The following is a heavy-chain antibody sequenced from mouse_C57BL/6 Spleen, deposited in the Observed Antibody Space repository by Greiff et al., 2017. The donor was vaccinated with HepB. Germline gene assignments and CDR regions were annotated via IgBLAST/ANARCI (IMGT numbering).Heavy chain of an antibody. CDR1: GFTFSSYA. CDR3: ARDHLGRLDY. Sequence: DVKLVESGGGLVKPGGSLKLSCAASGFTFSSYAMSWVRQTPEKRLEWVATISDGGSYTYYPDNLKGRFTISRDNAKNNLYLQMSHLKSEDTAMYYWARDHLGRLDYWGQGTTLTVSS. CDR2: ISDGGSYT. D-gene: IGHD4-1*01. V-gene: IGHV5-4*01. J-gene: IGHJ2*01.